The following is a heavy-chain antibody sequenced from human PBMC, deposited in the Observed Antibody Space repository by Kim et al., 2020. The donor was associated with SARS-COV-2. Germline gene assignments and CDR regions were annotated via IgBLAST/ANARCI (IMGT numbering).Heavy chain of an antibody. D-gene: IGHD3-3*01. CDR3: AREQFTIFGVDLTHLFDY. Sequence: GGSLRLSCAASGFTFSSYSMNWVRQAPGKGLEWVSYISSSSSTIYYADSVKGRFTISRDNAKNSLYLQMNSLRDEDTAVYYCAREQFTIFGVDLTHLFDYWGQGTLVTVSS. CDR2: ISSSSSTI. V-gene: IGHV3-48*02. CDR1: GFTFSSYS. J-gene: IGHJ4*02.